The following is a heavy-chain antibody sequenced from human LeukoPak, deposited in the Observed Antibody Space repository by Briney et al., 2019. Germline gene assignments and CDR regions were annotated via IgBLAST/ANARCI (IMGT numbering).Heavy chain of an antibody. CDR1: GGSFSGYY. CDR2: INHSGST. D-gene: IGHD3-16*02. V-gene: IGHV4-34*01. J-gene: IGHJ4*02. Sequence: SETLSLTWAVYGGSFSGYYWSWIRQPPGKGLEWIGEINHSGSTNYNPSLKSRVTISVDTPKNQFSLKLSSVTAADKAVYYCARVDYDYVWGSYRYKGLDYWGQGTLVTVSS. CDR3: ARVDYDYVWGSYRYKGLDY.